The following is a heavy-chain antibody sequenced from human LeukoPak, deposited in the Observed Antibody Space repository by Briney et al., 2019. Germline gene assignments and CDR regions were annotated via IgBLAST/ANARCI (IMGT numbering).Heavy chain of an antibody. CDR2: IKQDGSEK. CDR3: ARADGVVIMDHYMDV. Sequence: GGSLRLSCAASGFTFSNYNMNWVRQAPGKGLEWVANIKQDGSEKYYVDSVKGRFTISRDNAKNSLYLQMNSLRAEDTAVYYCARADGVVIMDHYMDVWGKGTTVTVSS. J-gene: IGHJ6*03. CDR1: GFTFSNYN. D-gene: IGHD3-3*01. V-gene: IGHV3-7*01.